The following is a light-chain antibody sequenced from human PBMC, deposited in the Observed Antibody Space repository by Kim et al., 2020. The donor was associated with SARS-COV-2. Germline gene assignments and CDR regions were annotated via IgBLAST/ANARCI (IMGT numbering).Light chain of an antibody. J-gene: IGLJ1*01. CDR2: GNS. CDR1: SSNIGAGYD. Sequence: QSVLTQPPSVSGAPGQRVTISCTGSSSNIGAGYDVHWYQQLPGTAPKLLIYGNSNRPSGVPDRFSGSKSCTSASLAITGLQAEDEADYYCQSYDSSLSGFNYVFGTGTKVTVL. CDR3: QSYDSSLSGFNYV. V-gene: IGLV1-40*01.